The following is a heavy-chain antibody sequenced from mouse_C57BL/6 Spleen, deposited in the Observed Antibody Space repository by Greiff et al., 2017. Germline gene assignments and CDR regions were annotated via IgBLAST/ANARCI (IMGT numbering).Heavy chain of an antibody. V-gene: IGHV1-80*01. CDR1: GYAFSSYW. Sequence: VQGVESGAELVKPGASVKISCKASGYAFSSYWMHWVKQRPGKGLEWIGQIYPGDGDTNYNGKFKGKATLTADKSASTAYMQLSSLTSEDSAVYFGARRGGSGSAGFAYWGQGTLVTVSA. J-gene: IGHJ3*01. CDR3: ARRGGSGSAGFAY. CDR2: IYPGDGDT. D-gene: IGHD1-1*01.